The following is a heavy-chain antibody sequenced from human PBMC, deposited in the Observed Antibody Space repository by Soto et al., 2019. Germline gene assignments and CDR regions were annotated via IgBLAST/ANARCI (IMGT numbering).Heavy chain of an antibody. V-gene: IGHV1-3*01. CDR2: INAGNGNT. CDR3: VKLQEASGLLESYIDS. CDR1: GYTFTSYA. Sequence: GASVKVSCKASGYTFTSYAMHWVRQAPGQRLEWMGWINAGNGNTKYSQKFQGRVTITRDTSASTGYMELNSLRAEDTAVYYCVKLQEASGLLESYIDSWGQGTPVTVSS. D-gene: IGHD5-12*01. J-gene: IGHJ4*02.